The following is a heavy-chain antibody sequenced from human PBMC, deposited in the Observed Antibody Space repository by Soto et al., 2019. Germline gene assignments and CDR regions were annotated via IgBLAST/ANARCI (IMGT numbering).Heavy chain of an antibody. CDR1: GFTFSSYG. CDR3: AKDGPDYVWGSYRPPYYFDY. CDR2: ISYDGSNK. V-gene: IGHV3-30*18. J-gene: IGHJ4*02. Sequence: QVQLVESGGGVVQPGRSLRLSCAASGFTFSSYGMHWVRQAPGKGLGWVAVISYDGSNKYYADSVKGRFTISRDNSKNTLYLQMNSLRAEDTAVYYCAKDGPDYVWGSYRPPYYFDYWGQGTLVTVSS. D-gene: IGHD3-16*02.